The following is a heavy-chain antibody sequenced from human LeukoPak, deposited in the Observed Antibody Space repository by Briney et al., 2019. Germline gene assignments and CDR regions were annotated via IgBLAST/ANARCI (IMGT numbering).Heavy chain of an antibody. V-gene: IGHV1-69*13. J-gene: IGHJ4*02. CDR1: GGTFSSYA. D-gene: IGHD2-2*02. CDR3: ARGPATAILLYYFDY. CDR2: IIPIFVTA. Sequence: ASVKVSCKASGGTFSSYAISWVRQAPGQGLEWMGGIIPIFVTANYAQKFQGRVTITADESTSTAYMELSRLRSEDTAVYYCARGPATAILLYYFDYWGQGTLVTVSS.